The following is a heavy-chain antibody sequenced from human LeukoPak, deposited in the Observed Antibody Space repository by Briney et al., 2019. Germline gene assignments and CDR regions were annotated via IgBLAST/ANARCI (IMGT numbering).Heavy chain of an antibody. D-gene: IGHD6-19*01. CDR1: GFTFSSYA. J-gene: IGHJ6*02. Sequence: PGGSLRLSCAASGFTFSSYAMSWVRQAPGKGLEWVSAIGTAGDTYYPGSVKGRFSISRENAKNSLYLQMNSLRAGDTAVYYCARGPFRGGSGWYSTYYYYGMDVWGQGTTVTVSS. CDR2: IGTAGDT. CDR3: ARGPFRGGSGWYSTYYYYGMDV. V-gene: IGHV3-13*01.